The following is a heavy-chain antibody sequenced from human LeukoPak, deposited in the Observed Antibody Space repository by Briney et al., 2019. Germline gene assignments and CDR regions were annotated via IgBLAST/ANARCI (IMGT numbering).Heavy chain of an antibody. CDR2: INGDGRDK. CDR1: GFTFSSYW. V-gene: IGHV3-7*03. CDR3: ASIRGVFGY. Sequence: GGSLRLSCAASGFTFSSYWMNWVRQAPGKGLEWVANINGDGRDKYYVGSVRGRFTISRDNADNALYLQMNSLKTEDTAVYYCASIRGVFGYWGQGTLVTVSS. J-gene: IGHJ4*02. D-gene: IGHD3-10*01.